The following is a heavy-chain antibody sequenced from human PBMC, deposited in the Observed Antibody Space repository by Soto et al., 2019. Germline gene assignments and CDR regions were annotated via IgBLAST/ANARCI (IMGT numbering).Heavy chain of an antibody. CDR2: INPNSGGT. CDR1: GYTFTGYY. Sequence: ASVKVSCKASGYTFTGYYMHWVRQAPGQGLEWMGWINPNSGGTNYAQKFQGWVTMTRDTSISTAYMELSRLRSDDTAVYYCARVAQGAAAGGASPYSDYGMDVWGQGTTVTVSS. J-gene: IGHJ6*02. D-gene: IGHD6-13*01. V-gene: IGHV1-2*04. CDR3: ARVAQGAAAGGASPYSDYGMDV.